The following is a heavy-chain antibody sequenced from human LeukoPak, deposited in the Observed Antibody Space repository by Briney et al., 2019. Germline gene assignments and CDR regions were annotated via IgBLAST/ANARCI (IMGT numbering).Heavy chain of an antibody. V-gene: IGHV1-69*04. CDR3: AGGAHMAPYYYYGMDV. CDR2: IIPILGIA. CDR1: GGTFSSYA. D-gene: IGHD5-24*01. J-gene: IGHJ6*02. Sequence: SVKVSCKASGGTFSSYAISWVRQAPGQGLEWMGRIIPILGIANYAQKFQGRVTITADKSTSTAYMELSSLRSEDTAVYYCAGGAHMAPYYYYGMDVWGQGTTVTVSS.